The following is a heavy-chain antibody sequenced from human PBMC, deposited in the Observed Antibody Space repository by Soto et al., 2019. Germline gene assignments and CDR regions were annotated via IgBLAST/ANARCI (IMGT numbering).Heavy chain of an antibody. Sequence: QITLKESGPTLVKPTQTLTLTCTFSGFSLSTSGVGVGWIRQPPGKALEWLALIYWDDDKRYSPSLKSRLTITTDTSKNQVVLTMTNMDPVDTATYYCAHSPRWFGELFYYGMDVWGQGTTVTVSS. CDR2: IYWDDDK. D-gene: IGHD3-10*01. CDR3: AHSPRWFGELFYYGMDV. CDR1: GFSLSTSGVG. J-gene: IGHJ6*02. V-gene: IGHV2-5*02.